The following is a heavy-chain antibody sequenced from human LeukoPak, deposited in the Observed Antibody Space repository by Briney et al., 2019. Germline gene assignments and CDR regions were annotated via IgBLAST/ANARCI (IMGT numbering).Heavy chain of an antibody. CDR3: GRHYGDYAFDY. CDR2: IHYSGST. D-gene: IGHD4-17*01. J-gene: IGHJ4*02. CDR1: GGSLITYY. V-gene: IGHV4-59*08. Sequence: SETLSLTCTVSGGSLITYYWSWIRQPPGKGLEWIGYIHYSGSTYYNPSLKSRLIISVDTSKNQFSLKMRSVTAADTAVYFCGRHYGDYAFDYWGQGNPVTVSS.